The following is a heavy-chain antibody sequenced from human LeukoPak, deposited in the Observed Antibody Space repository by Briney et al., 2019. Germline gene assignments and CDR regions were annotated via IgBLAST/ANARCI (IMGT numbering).Heavy chain of an antibody. D-gene: IGHD3-3*01. J-gene: IGHJ6*04. Sequence: GGSLRLSCTVSGHPFSSFTLNWVRQSPGKVLEWVSSISSSSTYTYYADSVKGRFTISRDNAKNSLFLQMNSLRDDDTGVYFCATDTLRFRMDVWGKGTTVIVSS. CDR1: GHPFSSFT. CDR2: ISSSSTYT. V-gene: IGHV3-21*01. CDR3: ATDTLRFRMDV.